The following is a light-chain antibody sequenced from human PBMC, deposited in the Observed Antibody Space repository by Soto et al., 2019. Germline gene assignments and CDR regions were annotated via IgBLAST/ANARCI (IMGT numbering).Light chain of an antibody. Sequence: DIVMTQSPLSLPVTPGEPASISCRSSQSLRHSNGYNYLSWYIQKPGRSPQLLIYLGPHRASGVPDRSSGSGSGTDFTLRISRVEAEDVGVYYCIQTLQTPWTFGQGTKVEIK. V-gene: IGKV2-28*01. CDR1: QSLRHSNGYNY. CDR3: IQTLQTPWT. CDR2: LGP. J-gene: IGKJ1*01.